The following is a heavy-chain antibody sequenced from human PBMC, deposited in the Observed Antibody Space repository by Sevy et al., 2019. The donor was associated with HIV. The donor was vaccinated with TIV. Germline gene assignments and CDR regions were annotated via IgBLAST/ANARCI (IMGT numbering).Heavy chain of an antibody. D-gene: IGHD6-19*01. CDR1: GFTFSSYA. CDR2: ISGSGVST. J-gene: IGHJ4*02. Sequence: GGSLRLSCAASGFTFSSYAMSWVRQAPGKGLEWVSAISGSGVSTYYADSVKGRFTISRDNSKNTLYLQMNSLRAEDTAVYYCAKRGSSGWGNYYFDYWGQGTLVTVSS. V-gene: IGHV3-23*01. CDR3: AKRGSSGWGNYYFDY.